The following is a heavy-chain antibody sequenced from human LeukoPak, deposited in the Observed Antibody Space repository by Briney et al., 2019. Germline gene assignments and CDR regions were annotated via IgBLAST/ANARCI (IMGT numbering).Heavy chain of an antibody. Sequence: GGSLRLSCAASGFTFSSYWMSWVRQAPGRGLEWVANIKQDGSEKYYVDSVEGRFTISRDNAKNSLYLQMNSLRTEDTAVYYCARGLAPPVGAGDYWGQGTLVTVS. D-gene: IGHD1-26*01. CDR3: ARGLAPPVGAGDY. CDR1: GFTFSSYW. CDR2: IKQDGSEK. J-gene: IGHJ4*02. V-gene: IGHV3-7*01.